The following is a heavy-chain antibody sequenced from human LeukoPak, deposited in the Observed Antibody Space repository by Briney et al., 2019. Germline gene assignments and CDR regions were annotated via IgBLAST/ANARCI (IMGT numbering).Heavy chain of an antibody. V-gene: IGHV4-59*01. CDR1: GFTFSSYA. CDR2: IYYTGST. J-gene: IGHJ5*02. Sequence: GSLRLSCAASGFTFSSYAMSWVRQPPGKGLEWIGYIYYTGSTDYNPSLKSRVTMSVDTSKNQFSLKLSSVTAADTAVYSCARGSVRGEFDPWGQGTLVTVSS. CDR3: ARGSVRGEFDP. D-gene: IGHD3-10*01.